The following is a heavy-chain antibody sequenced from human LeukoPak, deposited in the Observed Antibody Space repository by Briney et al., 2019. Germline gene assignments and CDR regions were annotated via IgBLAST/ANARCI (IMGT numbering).Heavy chain of an antibody. Sequence: PGGSLRLSCAASGFTFRSNAMSWVRQALGKGLEWVSAASGSGGTTYYADSVKGRFTISRDNSKNTLYLQMNSLRADDTAVYYCAKGFSGSYSDWGQGTLVTVSS. V-gene: IGHV3-23*01. J-gene: IGHJ4*02. CDR2: ASGSGGTT. CDR1: GFTFRSNA. CDR3: AKGFSGSYSD. D-gene: IGHD1-26*01.